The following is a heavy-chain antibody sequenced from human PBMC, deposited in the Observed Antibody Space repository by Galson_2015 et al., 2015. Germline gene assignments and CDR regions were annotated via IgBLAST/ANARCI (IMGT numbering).Heavy chain of an antibody. CDR2: LYSGGST. Sequence: SLRLSCAASGFTVSSHYMSWVRQAPGKGLEWVSVLYSGGSTYYADSVKGRFTISRDNSKNTLYLQMNSLRAEDTAVYYCTRGSPKLHDYSSQATRGTVSS. J-gene: IGHJ4*02. D-gene: IGHD6-6*01. CDR1: GFTVSSHY. CDR3: TRGSPKLHDY. V-gene: IGHV3-53*01.